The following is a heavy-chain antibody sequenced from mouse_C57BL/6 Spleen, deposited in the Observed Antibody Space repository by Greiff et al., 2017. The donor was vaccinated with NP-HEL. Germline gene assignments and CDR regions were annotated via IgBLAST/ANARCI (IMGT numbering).Heavy chain of an antibody. CDR3: TRECLSPYAMDY. V-gene: IGHV1-15*01. CDR2: IDPETGGT. Sequence: QVQLQQSGAELVRPGASVTLSCKASGYTFTDYEMHWVKQTPVHGLEWIGAIDPETGGTAYNQKFKGKATLTADKSSSTAYMELRSLTSEDSAVYDSTRECLSPYAMDYWGQGTSVTVSA. D-gene: IGHD6-1*01. CDR1: GYTFTDYE. J-gene: IGHJ4*01.